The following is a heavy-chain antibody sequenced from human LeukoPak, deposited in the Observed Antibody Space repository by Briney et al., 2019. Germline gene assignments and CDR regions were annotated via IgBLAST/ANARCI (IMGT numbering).Heavy chain of an antibody. D-gene: IGHD5-12*01. CDR1: GFTFSSYG. V-gene: IGHV3-15*01. Sequence: GGSLRLSCAASGFTFSSYGMHWVRQAPGKGLEWVGRIKSKTDGGTTDYAAPVKGRFTISRDDSKNTPYLQMNSLKTEDTAVYYCTTVGYSGYDYSLYWGQGTLVTVSS. J-gene: IGHJ4*02. CDR2: IKSKTDGGTT. CDR3: TTVGYSGYDYSLY.